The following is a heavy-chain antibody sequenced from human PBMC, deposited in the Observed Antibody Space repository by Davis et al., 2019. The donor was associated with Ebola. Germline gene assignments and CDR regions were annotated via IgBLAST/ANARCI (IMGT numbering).Heavy chain of an antibody. CDR2: ISSTSRTI. V-gene: IGHV3-48*02. D-gene: IGHD1-26*01. CDR3: AREGYTGYVRISGSYYADY. Sequence: PGGSLRLSCAFSGFSASLYSLNWVRQAPGKGLEWVSYISSTSRTIYYPDSVKGRFTISRDNARNSVYLQLNSLTDEDTAVYFCAREGYTGYVRISGSYYADYWGQGTLVTVSS. J-gene: IGHJ4*02. CDR1: GFSASLYS.